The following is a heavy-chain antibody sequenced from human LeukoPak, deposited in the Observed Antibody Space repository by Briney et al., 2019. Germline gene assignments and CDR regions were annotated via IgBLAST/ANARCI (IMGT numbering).Heavy chain of an antibody. J-gene: IGHJ4*02. CDR1: GGTFISYY. CDR2: INPNICCT. CDR3: ARGPRRFLYCFFDY. D-gene: IGHD3-3*01. V-gene: IGHV1-2*02. Sequence: ASVKVSCKASGGTFISYYMHWVRQAPGQGGEWMGGINPNICCTNYPQNFHGIVTMTSHTSISTDYMFLSRLRSVDTAVYSCARGPRRFLYCFFDYWGQGTLVTVSS.